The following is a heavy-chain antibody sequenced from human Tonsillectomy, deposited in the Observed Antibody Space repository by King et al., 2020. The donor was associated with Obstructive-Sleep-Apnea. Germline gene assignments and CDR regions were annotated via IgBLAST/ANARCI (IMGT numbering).Heavy chain of an antibody. V-gene: IGHV3-9*01. J-gene: IGHJ4*02. CDR2: ISWNSGSI. CDR3: AKGGDYVWGSYRSISPFDY. Sequence: VQLVESGGGLVQPGRSLRLSCAASGFTFDDYAMHWVRQAPGKGLEWVSGISWNSGSIGYADSVKGRFTISRDNAKNSLYLQMNSQRAEDTALYYCAKGGDYVWGSYRSISPFDYWGQGTLVTVSS. CDR1: GFTFDDYA. D-gene: IGHD3-16*02.